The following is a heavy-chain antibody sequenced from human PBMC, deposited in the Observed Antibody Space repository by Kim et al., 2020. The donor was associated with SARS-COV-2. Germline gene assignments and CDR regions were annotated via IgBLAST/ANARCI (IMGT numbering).Heavy chain of an antibody. Sequence: ASVKVSCKASGYTFTRYAIYWVRQAPGQGLEWVGWINVGNGKTKYSQNFQDRLNITRETSANTVHMELSGLRSEDTAIYYCARDVSIEARPEFWGQGTL. CDR3: ARDVSIEARPEF. V-gene: IGHV1-3*01. CDR2: INVGNGKT. J-gene: IGHJ4*02. CDR1: GYTFTRYA. D-gene: IGHD6-6*01.